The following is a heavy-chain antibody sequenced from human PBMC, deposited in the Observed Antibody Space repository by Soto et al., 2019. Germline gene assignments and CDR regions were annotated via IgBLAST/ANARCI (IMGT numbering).Heavy chain of an antibody. V-gene: IGHV3-23*01. CDR1: GFILNNYA. J-gene: IGHJ3*01. CDR2: IGGTDGDSDGVP. D-gene: IGHD7-27*01. CDR3: VKSGRNWGAFDF. Sequence: VQLLESGGDLVQPGGSLRLSCVASGFILNNYAMSWVRQAPGKGLEWVSTIGGTDGDSDGVPWYEDSVKGRFNISRDSSANHLFLQMDNLRAEDLGPYYCVKSGRNWGAFDFWGQGTTVVVSS.